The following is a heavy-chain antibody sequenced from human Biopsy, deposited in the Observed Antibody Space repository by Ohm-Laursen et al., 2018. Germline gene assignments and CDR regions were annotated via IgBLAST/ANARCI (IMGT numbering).Heavy chain of an antibody. V-gene: IGHV4-39*01. CDR3: ARHPTGFWFDL. CDR1: GGSISSSTTYY. CDR2: IYNTETT. J-gene: IGHJ5*02. Sequence: GTLSLTCTVSGGSISSSTTYYWAWLRQPPGKGLEWIGSIYNTETTFYNPSLKSRVTISVDTSTNQFSLKVSSVTAADTALYFCARHPTGFWFDLWGQGTLVTVSS.